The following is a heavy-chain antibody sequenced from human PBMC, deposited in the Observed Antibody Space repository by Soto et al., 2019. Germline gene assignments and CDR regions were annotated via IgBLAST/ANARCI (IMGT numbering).Heavy chain of an antibody. J-gene: IGHJ5*01. CDR1: GFMFSTYV. CDR3: AREDGIAGGYFVPFDN. D-gene: IGHD3-10*01. CDR2: INGRSNYK. Sequence: GSLRLSCATSGFMFSTYVMNWVRQAPGKGLEWVSSINGRSNYKYYANSVRGRFTISRDNAKNSLFLQMSSLTAEDTAVYYCAREDGIAGGYFVPFDNWGQGTRVTVSS. V-gene: IGHV3-21*01.